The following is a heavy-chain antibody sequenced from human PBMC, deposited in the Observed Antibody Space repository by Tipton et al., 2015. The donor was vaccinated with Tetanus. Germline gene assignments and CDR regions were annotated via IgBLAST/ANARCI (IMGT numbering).Heavy chain of an antibody. CDR3: ARAGSYDFWSGFYGMDV. V-gene: IGHV1-2*02. D-gene: IGHD3-3*01. CDR1: GYTFTGYY. J-gene: IGHJ6*02. Sequence: QSGAEVKKPGASVKVSCKASGYTFTGYYMHWVRQAPGQGLEWMGWINPNSGGTNYAQKFQGRVTMTTDTSTSTAYMELRSLRSDDTAVYYCARAGSYDFWSGFYGMDVWGQGTTVTVSS. CDR2: INPNSGGT.